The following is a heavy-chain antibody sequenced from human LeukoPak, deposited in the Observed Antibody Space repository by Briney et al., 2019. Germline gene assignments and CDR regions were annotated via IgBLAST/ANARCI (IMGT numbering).Heavy chain of an antibody. J-gene: IGHJ4*02. CDR1: GFTFSSYW. Sequence: GGSLRLSCAASGFTFSSYWMHWVRQAPGKGLVWVSRINSDGSSTSYADSVKGRFTISRDNAKNTLYLQMNSLRAEDTAVYYCAREHRDGDYWASDYWGQGTLVTVSS. CDR3: AREHRDGDYWASDY. V-gene: IGHV3-74*01. CDR2: INSDGSST. D-gene: IGHD4-17*01.